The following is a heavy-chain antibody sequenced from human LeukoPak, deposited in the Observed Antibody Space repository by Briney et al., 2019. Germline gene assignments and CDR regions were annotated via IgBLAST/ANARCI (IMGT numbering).Heavy chain of an antibody. J-gene: IGHJ3*02. CDR3: ARVNIATRNAFDI. CDR1: GGSFSGYY. Sequence: KTSETLSLTCAVYGGSFSGYYWSWIRQPPGKGLEWIGEINHGGSTNYNPSLKSRVTISVDTSKNQFSLKLSSVTAADTAVYYCARVNIATRNAFDIWGQGTMVTVSS. V-gene: IGHV4-34*01. D-gene: IGHD1-1*01. CDR2: INHGGST.